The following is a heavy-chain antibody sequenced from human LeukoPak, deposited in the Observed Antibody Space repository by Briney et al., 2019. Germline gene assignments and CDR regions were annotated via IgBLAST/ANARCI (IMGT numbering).Heavy chain of an antibody. CDR3: AKLTCSSTFCPLDY. J-gene: IGHJ4*02. Sequence: SETLSLTCTVSGGSISSSSFFWAWIRQPPGKGLEWIGTVSYSGTTYYSPSPKSRVTISVDTSKNQFFLRLTSVTAADTALYYCAKLTCSSTFCPLDYWGQGTLVTVSS. D-gene: IGHD2-2*01. V-gene: IGHV4-39*01. CDR1: GGSISSSSFF. CDR2: VSYSGTT.